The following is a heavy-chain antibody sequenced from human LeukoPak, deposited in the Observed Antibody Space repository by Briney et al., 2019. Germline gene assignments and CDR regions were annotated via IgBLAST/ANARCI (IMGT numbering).Heavy chain of an antibody. V-gene: IGHV1-8*03. CDR1: GGTFSSYT. D-gene: IGHD2-2*01. CDR2: MNPNSGNT. CDR3: ARVAGYCSSTSCYPNWFDP. Sequence: ASVKVSCKASGGTFSSYTISWVRQAPGQGLEWMGRMNPNSGNTGYAQKFQGRVTITRNTSISTAYMELSSLRSEDTAVYYCARVAGYCSSTSCYPNWFDPWGQGTLVTVSS. J-gene: IGHJ5*02.